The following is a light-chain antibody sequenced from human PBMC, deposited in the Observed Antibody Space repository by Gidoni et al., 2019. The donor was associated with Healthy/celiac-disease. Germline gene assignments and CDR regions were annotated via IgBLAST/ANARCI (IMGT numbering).Light chain of an antibody. V-gene: IGLV1-40*01. CDR3: QAYDSSLTGPVV. CDR2: GNN. J-gene: IGLJ2*01. Sequence: QSVLTQPPSVSGAPGPRVTISCTGSSSNIGAGYDVHWYQLLPGTAPKLLISGNNNRPSGVPDRFSGSKSGTSASLAITGLQAEDEADYYCQAYDSSLTGPVVFGGGTKLTVL. CDR1: SSNIGAGYD.